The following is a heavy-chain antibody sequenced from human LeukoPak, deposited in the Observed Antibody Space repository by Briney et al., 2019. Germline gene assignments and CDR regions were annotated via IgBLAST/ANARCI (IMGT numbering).Heavy chain of an antibody. D-gene: IGHD6-19*01. J-gene: IGHJ4*02. Sequence: GASVKVSCKSSGYTFTGYYLHWVRQAPGQGLEWMGWINPNTGATIYAEKFQGRVTMTRDTSIDTAYMEMRSLRSDDTAVYYCARDRVGSGWPRPWYFEFWGKGTLITVSS. CDR2: INPNTGAT. CDR1: GYTFTGYY. V-gene: IGHV1-2*02. CDR3: ARDRVGSGWPRPWYFEF.